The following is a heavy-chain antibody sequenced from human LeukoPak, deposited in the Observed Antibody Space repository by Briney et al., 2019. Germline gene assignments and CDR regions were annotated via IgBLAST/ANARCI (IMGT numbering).Heavy chain of an antibody. Sequence: GGSLRLSCAASGFTFSSYWMHWVRQAPGKGLVWVSRINSDGSSTSYADSVKGRFTISRDNAKNTLYLQMNSLRAEDTAVYYCARGGYSYGFHDNFDYWGQGTLVTVSS. CDR2: INSDGSST. D-gene: IGHD5-18*01. CDR3: ARGGYSYGFHDNFDY. CDR1: GFTFSSYW. J-gene: IGHJ4*02. V-gene: IGHV3-74*01.